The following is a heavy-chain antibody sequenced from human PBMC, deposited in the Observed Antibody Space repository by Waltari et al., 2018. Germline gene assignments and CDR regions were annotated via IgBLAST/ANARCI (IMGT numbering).Heavy chain of an antibody. CDR1: GGTFSSYA. CDR2: IIPIFGTA. Sequence: QVQLVQSGAEVKKPGSSVKVSCKASGGTFSSYAISWVRQAPGQGLEWMGGIIPIFGTANYAQKFQGRVTITTDESTSTAYMELSSLRSEDTAVYYCARGDCSGGSCYPHYYGMDVWGQGTTVTVSS. D-gene: IGHD2-15*01. V-gene: IGHV1-69*05. J-gene: IGHJ6*02. CDR3: ARGDCSGGSCYPHYYGMDV.